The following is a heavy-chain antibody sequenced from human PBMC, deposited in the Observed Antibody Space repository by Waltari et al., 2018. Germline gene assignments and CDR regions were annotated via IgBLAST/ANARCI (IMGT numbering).Heavy chain of an antibody. CDR2: INPNSGGT. CDR3: ARDRGIVVVPAYMDV. Sequence: QVQLVQSGAEVKKPGASVKVSCKASGYTFTGYYMHWVRQAPGQGLEWMGWINPNSGGTNYAQKFQGRVTMTRDTSISTAYMELSRLRSDDTAVYYCARDRGIVVVPAYMDVWGKGTTVTISS. CDR1: GYTFTGYY. J-gene: IGHJ6*03. V-gene: IGHV1-2*02. D-gene: IGHD2-2*01.